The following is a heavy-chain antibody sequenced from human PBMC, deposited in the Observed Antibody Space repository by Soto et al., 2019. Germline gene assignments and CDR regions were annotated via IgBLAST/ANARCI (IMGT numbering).Heavy chain of an antibody. V-gene: IGHV4-34*01. CDR1: GGSFRGYY. Sequence: SETLSLTCAVYGGSFRGYYWSWIRQPPGKGLEWIGEINHSGSTNYNPSLKSRVTISVDTSKNQFSPKLSSVTAADTAVYYCARGDSSGARNYFDYWGQGTLVTVSS. CDR3: ARGDSSGARNYFDY. D-gene: IGHD3-22*01. J-gene: IGHJ4*02. CDR2: INHSGST.